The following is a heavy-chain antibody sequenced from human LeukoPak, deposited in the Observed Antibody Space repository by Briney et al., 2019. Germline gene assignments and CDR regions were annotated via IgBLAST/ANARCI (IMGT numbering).Heavy chain of an antibody. CDR3: ARRWNYGRNYYIDV. CDR1: GWSFSNYY. J-gene: IGHJ6*03. CDR2: INDSGRT. V-gene: IGHV4-34*01. Sequence: SETLSLTCAVYGWSFSNYYWSWIRQPPGRGLEWIGEINDSGRTNYNPSLMSRVPVSVDTSKKQFALRLTSVTATDTAVYYCARRWNYGRNYYIDVWGNGATVSVSS. D-gene: IGHD1-7*01.